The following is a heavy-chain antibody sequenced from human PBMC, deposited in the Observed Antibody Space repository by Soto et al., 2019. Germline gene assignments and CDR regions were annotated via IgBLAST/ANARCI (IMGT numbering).Heavy chain of an antibody. V-gene: IGHV3-30-3*01. CDR3: ARERYRRWLQSPYYFDY. CDR2: ISYDGSNK. D-gene: IGHD6-13*01. J-gene: IGHJ4*02. Sequence: QVQLVESGGGVVQPARSLRLSCAASGFTFSSYAMHWVRQAPGKGLGGVAGISYDGSNKYYPDSVKGRFTISRDNSKNTLSLQMNSLRAEDTAVYYCARERYRRWLQSPYYFDYWGQGTLVTVSS. CDR1: GFTFSSYA.